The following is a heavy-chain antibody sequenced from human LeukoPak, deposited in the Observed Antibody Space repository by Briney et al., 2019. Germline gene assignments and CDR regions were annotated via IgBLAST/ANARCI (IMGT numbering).Heavy chain of an antibody. CDR2: IYTSGST. Sequence: SETLSLTCTVSGGSISSYYRNWIRQPAGKGLEWIGRIYTSGSTNYNPSLKSRVTMSVDTSKNQFSLKLSSVTAADTAVYYCAGAYYYDSSGYYPPYWYFDLWGRGTLVTVSS. CDR1: GGSISSYY. V-gene: IGHV4-4*07. CDR3: AGAYYYDSSGYYPPYWYFDL. D-gene: IGHD3-22*01. J-gene: IGHJ2*01.